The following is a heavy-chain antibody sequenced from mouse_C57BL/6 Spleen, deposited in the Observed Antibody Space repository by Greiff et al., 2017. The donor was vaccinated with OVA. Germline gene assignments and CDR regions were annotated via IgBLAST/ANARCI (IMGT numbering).Heavy chain of an antibody. CDR3: GRSPGGFAD. CDR1: GYAFTNYL. CDR2: INPGSGGT. Sequence: QVQLQQSGAELVRPGTSVKVSCKASGYAFTNYLIEWVKQRPGQGLEWIGVINPGSGGTNYNEKFKGKATLTADKSSSTAYMQLSSLTSEDSAVYFCGRSPGGFADWGKGTLVTVSA. J-gene: IGHJ3*01. V-gene: IGHV1-54*01.